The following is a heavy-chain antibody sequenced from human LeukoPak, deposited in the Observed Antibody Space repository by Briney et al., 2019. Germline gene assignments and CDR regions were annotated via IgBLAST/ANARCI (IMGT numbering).Heavy chain of an antibody. CDR1: GFTFSGYG. J-gene: IGHJ4*02. CDR3: ARGVGNFRYYFDY. CDR2: ISSSSSYI. Sequence: GGSLRLSCAASGFTFSGYGMHWVRQAPGKGLEWVSSISSSSSYIYYADSVKGRFTISRDDAKDSLYLQMNSLRAEDTAVYYCARGVGNFRYYFDYWGQGTLVTVSS. D-gene: IGHD2/OR15-2a*01. V-gene: IGHV3-21*01.